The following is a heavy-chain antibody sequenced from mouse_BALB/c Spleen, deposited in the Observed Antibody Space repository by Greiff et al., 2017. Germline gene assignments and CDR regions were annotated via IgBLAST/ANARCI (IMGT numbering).Heavy chain of an antibody. CDR3: ARTTGRAWFAY. V-gene: IGHV1-18*01. Sequence: VQLQQPGAELVKPGASVKIPCKASGYTFTDYNMDWVKQSHGKSLEWIGDINPNNGGTIYNQKFKGKATLTVDKSSSTAYMELRSLTSEDTAVYYCARTTGRAWFAYWGQGTLVTVSA. J-gene: IGHJ3*01. CDR1: GYTFTDYN. D-gene: IGHD1-1*01. CDR2: INPNNGGT.